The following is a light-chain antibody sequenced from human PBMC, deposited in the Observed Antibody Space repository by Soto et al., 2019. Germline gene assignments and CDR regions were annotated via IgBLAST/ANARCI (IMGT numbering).Light chain of an antibody. CDR1: QSLLCSSDNKNY. CDR3: QQYYTTPRT. J-gene: IGKJ1*01. Sequence: DIVMTQSPDSLAVSLGERATINCKSSQSLLCSSDNKNYLAWYQQKPGQPPKLLIYWASTRESGVPDRFSCSGSGTDFTLTINSLQPEDVAVYYCQQYYTTPRTFGQGTKVEIK. V-gene: IGKV4-1*01. CDR2: WAS.